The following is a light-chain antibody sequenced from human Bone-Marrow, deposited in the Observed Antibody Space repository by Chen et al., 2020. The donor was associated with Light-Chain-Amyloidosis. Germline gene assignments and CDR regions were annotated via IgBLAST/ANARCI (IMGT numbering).Light chain of an antibody. Sequence: QSVVTQPPSSSGTPGQRVTISCSGSSSNIGSSYVYWYQQLPGTAPKLLIYRNNQRPSGVPDRFSGSKSGTSASLAIGGLRSEDEADYYCAAWDDSLSNWVFGGGTKLTVL. CDR1: SSNIGSSY. V-gene: IGLV1-47*01. CDR3: AAWDDSLSNWV. J-gene: IGLJ3*02. CDR2: RNN.